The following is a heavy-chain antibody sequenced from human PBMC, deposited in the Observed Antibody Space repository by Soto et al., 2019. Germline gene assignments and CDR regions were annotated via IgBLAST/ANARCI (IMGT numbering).Heavy chain of an antibody. CDR3: ARSRYYDILTGYQNAFDI. J-gene: IGHJ3*02. D-gene: IGHD3-9*01. Sequence: ESGPTLVNPTQTLTLTRTFSGFSLSTSGMCVSWIRQPPGKALEWLARIDWDDDKYYSTSLKTRLTISKDTSKNQVVLTMTNMDPVDTATYYCARSRYYDILTGYQNAFDIWGQGTMVTVSS. V-gene: IGHV2-70*11. CDR1: GFSLSTSGMC. CDR2: IDWDDDK.